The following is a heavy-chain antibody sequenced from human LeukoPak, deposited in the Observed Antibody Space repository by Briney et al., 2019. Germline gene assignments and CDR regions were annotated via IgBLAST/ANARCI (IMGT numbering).Heavy chain of an antibody. CDR3: ARDGSSDCFDP. CDR2: ISSSSSYI. D-gene: IGHD1-26*01. Sequence: PGGSLRLSCAASGFTFTSYGMNWVRQAPGKGLEWVSSISSSSSYIYYADSVKGRFTISRDNAKNSLYLQMNSLRAEDTAVYYCARDGSSDCFDPWGQGTLVTVSS. CDR1: GFTFTSYG. J-gene: IGHJ5*02. V-gene: IGHV3-21*01.